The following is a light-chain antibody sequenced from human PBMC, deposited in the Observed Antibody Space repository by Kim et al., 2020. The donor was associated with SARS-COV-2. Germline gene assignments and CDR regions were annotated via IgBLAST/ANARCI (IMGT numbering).Light chain of an antibody. CDR2: AAS. Sequence: ASVGDRVTITCRESQGISNYLAWYQQKPGKVPKFLIYAASTLLSGVPTRFSGSGYGTDFSLTISSLQPEDVATYYCQNYNGAPLTFGGGTKVDIK. CDR1: QGISNY. V-gene: IGKV1-27*01. CDR3: QNYNGAPLT. J-gene: IGKJ4*01.